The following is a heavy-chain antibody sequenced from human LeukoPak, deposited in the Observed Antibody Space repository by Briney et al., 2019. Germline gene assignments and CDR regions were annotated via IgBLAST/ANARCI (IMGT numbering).Heavy chain of an antibody. CDR2: INPDGSAK. CDR3: GRTSYYYDL. Sequence: GGSLRLSCAASGFTFSTYWMSWVRQAPGKGLEWVANINPDGSAKYYADSMKGRFAISIDNALNSLYLQMNSLTAEDTAVYYCGRTSYYYDLWGQGTPITVSS. V-gene: IGHV3-7*01. D-gene: IGHD3/OR15-3a*01. CDR1: GFTFSTYW. J-gene: IGHJ4*02.